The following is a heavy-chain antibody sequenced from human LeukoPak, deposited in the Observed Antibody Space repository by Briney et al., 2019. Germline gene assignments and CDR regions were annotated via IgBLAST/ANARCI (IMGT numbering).Heavy chain of an antibody. Sequence: GGSLRLSCAASGFSLSNNYMSWVRQAPGKGPEWVSVIYSGGYTSYAESVKGRFTISRDNSKNTLYLQMNNLRAEDTAVYYCAREYYDSSGYYYYYMDVWGKGTTVTISS. CDR1: GFSLSNNY. CDR3: AREYYDSSGYYYYYMDV. CDR2: IYSGGYT. V-gene: IGHV3-66*01. J-gene: IGHJ6*03. D-gene: IGHD3-22*01.